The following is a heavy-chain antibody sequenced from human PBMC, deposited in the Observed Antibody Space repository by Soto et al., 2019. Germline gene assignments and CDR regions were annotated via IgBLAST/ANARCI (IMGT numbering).Heavy chain of an antibody. CDR3: ASRITGSPNCYYGMDV. J-gene: IGHJ6*02. D-gene: IGHD1-20*01. CDR2: IIPIFGTA. CDR1: GGTFSSYA. V-gene: IGHV1-69*12. Sequence: QVQLVQSGAEVKKPGSSVKVSCKASGGTFSSYAINWVRQAPGQGLEWMGGIIPIFGTADYAQKFQGRVTITADESTSTAYMELSSLRSEDTAVYYCASRITGSPNCYYGMDVGGQGTTVTVSS.